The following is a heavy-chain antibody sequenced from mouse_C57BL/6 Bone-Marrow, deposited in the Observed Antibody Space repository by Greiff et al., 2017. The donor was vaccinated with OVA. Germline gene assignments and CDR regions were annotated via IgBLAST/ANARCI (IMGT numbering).Heavy chain of an antibody. CDR2: ISYDGSN. J-gene: IGHJ3*01. Sequence: VQLKESGPGLVKPSQSLSLTCSVTGYSITSGYYWNWLRQFPGNKLEWMGYISYDGSNNYNPSLKNRISITRDTSKNQFFLKLNSVTTEDTATYYCARAAYWGQGTLVTVSA. CDR3: ARAAY. V-gene: IGHV3-6*01. CDR1: GYSITSGYY.